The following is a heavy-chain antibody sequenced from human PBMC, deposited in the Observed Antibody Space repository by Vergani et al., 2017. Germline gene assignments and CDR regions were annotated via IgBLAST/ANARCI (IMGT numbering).Heavy chain of an antibody. CDR3: ARPPDSSGYYSTGEDY. D-gene: IGHD3-22*01. J-gene: IGHJ4*02. V-gene: IGHV5-10-1*01. CDR2: IDPSDSYT. Sequence: EVQLVQSGAEVIKPGESLRISCKGSGYSFTSYWISWVRQMPGKGLEWMGRIDPSDSYTNYSPSFQGHVTISADKSIRTAYLQWSSLKASDTAMYYCARPPDSSGYYSTGEDYWGQGTLVTVSS. CDR1: GYSFTSYW.